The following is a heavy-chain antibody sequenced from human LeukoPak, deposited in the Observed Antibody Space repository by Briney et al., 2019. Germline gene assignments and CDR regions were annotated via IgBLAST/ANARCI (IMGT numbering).Heavy chain of an antibody. CDR3: ARRYGDHNLYCFNY. CDR1: GDSISSYY. J-gene: IGHJ4*02. V-gene: IGHV4-59*08. CDR2: IYYTGST. Sequence: SETLSLTCTVSGDSISSYYWSWIRQPPGKGLEWIGYIYYTGSTNYNPSLKSRVTMSVDTSKNQFSLKLSSVTAADTAVYYCARRYGDHNLYCFNYWGQGTLVTVSS. D-gene: IGHD4-17*01.